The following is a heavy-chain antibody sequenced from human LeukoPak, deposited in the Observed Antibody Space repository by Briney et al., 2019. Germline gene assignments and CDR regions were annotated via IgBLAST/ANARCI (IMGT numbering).Heavy chain of an antibody. J-gene: IGHJ4*02. CDR1: GFGFSNYW. D-gene: IGHD3-10*01. Sequence: PGGSRRLSCLGSGFGFSNYWMTWLRQAPGEGLEWVANIKEDGSVIYYADSVKGQFTISRDNAKNSVYLQMNSLRVEDTALYYCATGRWFGEFAGSAFEDWGQGTLVTVSS. CDR2: IKEDGSVI. CDR3: ATGRWFGEFAGSAFED. V-gene: IGHV3-7*01.